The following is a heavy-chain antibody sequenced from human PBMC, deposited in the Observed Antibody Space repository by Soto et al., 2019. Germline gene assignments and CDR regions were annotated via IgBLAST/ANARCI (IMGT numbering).Heavy chain of an antibody. CDR3: AGQQNADWFDP. CDR1: GDSVSSASYY. V-gene: IGHV4-61*01. Sequence: PSETLSLTCSVAGDSVSSASYYWNWIRQPPGQGLEWIGHVYYSGTTNYNPSLKSRVSISIDTSKNHFSLRLNSVTAADTAVYYCAGQQNADWFDPWGQGTLVTVSS. CDR2: VYYSGTT. D-gene: IGHD1-1*01. J-gene: IGHJ5*02.